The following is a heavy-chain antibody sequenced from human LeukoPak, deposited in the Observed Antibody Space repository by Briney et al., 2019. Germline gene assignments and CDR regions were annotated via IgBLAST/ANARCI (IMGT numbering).Heavy chain of an antibody. V-gene: IGHV4-39*01. CDR1: GGSISGRSYY. CDR2: VYYSGST. J-gene: IGHJ3*02. CDR3: ARRNDVFDI. Sequence: SETLSLTCTVSGGSISGRSYYWGWIRQPPGKGLEWIGSVYYSGSTYYNPSLKSRVTISVDTPKNQFSLRLSSVTAADTAVYYCARRNDVFDIWGQGTMVTVSS.